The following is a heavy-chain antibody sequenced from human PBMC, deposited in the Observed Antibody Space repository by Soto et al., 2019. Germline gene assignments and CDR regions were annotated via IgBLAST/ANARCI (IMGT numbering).Heavy chain of an antibody. CDR2: IGPYNGNT. CDR1: GYTFNNYG. J-gene: IGHJ2*01. Sequence: QVQLVKSGAEVKKPGASVKVSCKASGYTFNNYGISWVRQAPGQGLEWMGWIGPYNGNTDHAQNFQGRVTMTTDTSTNTAYMELRSLRSDDTALYYCARCYCSVGSCYTCWHFDLWGRGTLVTVSS. V-gene: IGHV1-18*01. CDR3: ARCYCSVGSCYTCWHFDL. D-gene: IGHD2-15*01.